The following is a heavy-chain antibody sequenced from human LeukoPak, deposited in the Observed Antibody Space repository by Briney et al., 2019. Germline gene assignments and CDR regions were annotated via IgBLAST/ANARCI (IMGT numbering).Heavy chain of an antibody. CDR3: ARDLYRDSLPVSWFDP. D-gene: IGHD4-11*01. V-gene: IGHV1-18*01. Sequence: ASVKVSCKXSGHTFTSYGISWVRQAPRQGLEWMGWISAYNGNTNYAQKLQGRVTMTTDTSTSTAYMELRSLRSDDTAVYYCARDLYRDSLPVSWFDPWGQGTLVTVSS. J-gene: IGHJ5*02. CDR1: GHTFTSYG. CDR2: ISAYNGNT.